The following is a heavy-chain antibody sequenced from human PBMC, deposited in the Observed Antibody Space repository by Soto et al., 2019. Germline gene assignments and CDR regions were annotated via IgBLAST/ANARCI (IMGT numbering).Heavy chain of an antibody. J-gene: IGHJ6*02. CDR3: ARGLCSGGSCSTQHYYYGMDV. V-gene: IGHV1-8*01. Sequence: QVQLVQSGAEVKKPGASVKVSCKVSGYTFTSYDINWVRQATGQGLEWMGWMNPNSGNTGYAQKFQGRVTMTRNTSISTAYMELSSLRSEDTAVYYCARGLCSGGSCSTQHYYYGMDVWGQGTTVTVSS. CDR2: MNPNSGNT. D-gene: IGHD2-15*01. CDR1: GYTFTSYD.